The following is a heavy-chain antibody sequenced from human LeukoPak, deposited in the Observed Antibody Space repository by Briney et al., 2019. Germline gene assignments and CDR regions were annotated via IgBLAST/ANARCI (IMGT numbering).Heavy chain of an antibody. CDR1: GFTFSSYG. V-gene: IGHV3-33*06. CDR3: AKPLGAINTWLKFDY. J-gene: IGHJ4*02. Sequence: GGSLRLSCAASGFTFSSYGMHWVRQAPGKGLEWVAVIWYDGSNKYYADSVKGRFTISRDNSKNTLYLQMNSLRAEDTALYYCAKPLGAINTWLKFDYWGQGTLVTVSS. D-gene: IGHD3-10*01. CDR2: IWYDGSNK.